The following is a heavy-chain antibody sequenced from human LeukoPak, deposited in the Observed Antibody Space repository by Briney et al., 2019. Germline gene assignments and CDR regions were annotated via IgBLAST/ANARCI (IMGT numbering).Heavy chain of an antibody. V-gene: IGHV3-23*01. CDR2: GSGNGNTT. CDR1: GFTLRSYA. D-gene: IGHD3-16*02. Sequence: GGSLRLSCAASGFTLRSYAMSWVRQAPGKGLEWVSTGSGNGNTTYYVDSVKGRFTISRDNSKNTLYLQMNSLSAEDTAVYYCAKHGDWGSYRLDSWGQGALVTVSP. CDR3: AKHGDWGSYRLDS. J-gene: IGHJ4*02.